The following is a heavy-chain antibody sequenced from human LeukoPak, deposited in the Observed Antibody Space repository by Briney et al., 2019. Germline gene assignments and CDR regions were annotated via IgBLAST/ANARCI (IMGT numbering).Heavy chain of an antibody. V-gene: IGHV4-34*01. CDR3: ARGPKIYDSSVYSRLRTPAAP. CDR2: INHSGST. CDR1: GGSFSGYY. Sequence: SETLSLTCAVYGGSFSGYYWSWIRQPPGKGLEWIGEINHSGSTNYNPSLKSRVTISVDTSKNQFSLKLSSVTAADTAVYYCARGPKIYDSSVYSRLRTPAAPGGQEPRVTVPS. J-gene: IGHJ5*02. D-gene: IGHD3-22*01.